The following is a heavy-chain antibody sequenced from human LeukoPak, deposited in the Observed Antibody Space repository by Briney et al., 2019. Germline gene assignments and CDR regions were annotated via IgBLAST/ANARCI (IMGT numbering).Heavy chain of an antibody. CDR1: GGSFSGYY. CDR3: ARLNTGYSSSNYYYYYYMDV. D-gene: IGHD6-13*01. J-gene: IGHJ6*03. Sequence: PSETLSLTCAVYGGSFSGYYWSWIRQPPGKGLEWIGEINHSGSTNYNPSLKSRVTISVDTSKNQFSLKLSSVTAADTAVYYCARLNTGYSSSNYYYYYYMDVWGKGTTVTVSS. CDR2: INHSGST. V-gene: IGHV4-34*01.